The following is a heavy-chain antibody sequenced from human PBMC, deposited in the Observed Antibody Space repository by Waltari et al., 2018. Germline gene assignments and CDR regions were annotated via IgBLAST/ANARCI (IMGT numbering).Heavy chain of an antibody. Sequence: PGLVKPSETLSLTCTVSGGSISSYYWSWIRQPPGKGLEWIGYIYYSGSTNYNPSLKSRATISVDTSKNQFSLKLSSVTAADTAVYYCAREVVPGGAFDIWGQGTMVTVSS. CDR2: IYYSGST. CDR3: AREVVPGGAFDI. J-gene: IGHJ3*02. CDR1: GGSISSYY. V-gene: IGHV4-59*01. D-gene: IGHD2-2*01.